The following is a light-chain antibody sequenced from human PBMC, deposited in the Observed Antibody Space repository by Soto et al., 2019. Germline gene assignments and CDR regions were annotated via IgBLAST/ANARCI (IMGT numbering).Light chain of an antibody. Sequence: DIVLTQSPCMLSLSPGERATLSCRASQSVSNDFLAWYQQKPGQAPRLLIYGASTRATGIPARFSGSGSATEFTLTISSLQSEDFAVYYCQQYKNWPAITFGQGTRLEIK. J-gene: IGKJ5*01. CDR2: GAS. CDR3: QQYKNWPAIT. V-gene: IGKV3D-15*01. CDR1: QSVSNDF.